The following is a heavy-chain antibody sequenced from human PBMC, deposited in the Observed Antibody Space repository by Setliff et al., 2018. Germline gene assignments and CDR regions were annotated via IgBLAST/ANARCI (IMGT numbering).Heavy chain of an antibody. CDR2: ITAGYGDT. CDR1: GYTSTTNA. D-gene: IGHD3-10*01. V-gene: IGHV1-3*01. Sequence: ASVKVSCKASGYTSTTNALHWVRQAPGQRLEWMGWITAGYGDTKYSQKFQGRVTITRETSASTACMELSSLRSEDSAVYYCARDGVFYAMDFWGQGTTVTVSS. J-gene: IGHJ6*02. CDR3: ARDGVFYAMDF.